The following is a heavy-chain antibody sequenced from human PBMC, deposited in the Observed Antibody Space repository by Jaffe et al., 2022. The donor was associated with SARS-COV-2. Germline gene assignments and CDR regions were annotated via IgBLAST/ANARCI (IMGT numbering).Heavy chain of an antibody. CDR1: GFTFDDYA. V-gene: IGHV3-9*01. J-gene: IGHJ4*02. D-gene: IGHD3-22*01. Sequence: EVQLVESGGGLVQPGRSLRLSCAASGFTFDDYAMHWVRQAPGKGLEWVSGISWNSGSIGYADSVKGRFTISRDNAKNSLYLQMNSLRAEDTALYYCAKDTGGGDYDSSGYYYGPNDYWGQGTLVTVSS. CDR2: ISWNSGSI. CDR3: AKDTGGGDYDSSGYYYGPNDY.